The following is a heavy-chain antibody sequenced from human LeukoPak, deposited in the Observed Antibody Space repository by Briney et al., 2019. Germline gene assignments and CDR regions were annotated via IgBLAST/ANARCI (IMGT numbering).Heavy chain of an antibody. Sequence: SETLSLTCTVSGGSISSSSYYWGWIRQPPGKGLEWIGSIYYSGSTYYNPSLKSRVTISVDTSKNQFSLKLSSVTAADTAVYYCARHDAGTAMVADAFDIWGQGTMVTVSS. V-gene: IGHV4-39*01. CDR3: ARHDAGTAMVADAFDI. CDR1: GGSISSSSYY. D-gene: IGHD5-18*01. J-gene: IGHJ3*02. CDR2: IYYSGST.